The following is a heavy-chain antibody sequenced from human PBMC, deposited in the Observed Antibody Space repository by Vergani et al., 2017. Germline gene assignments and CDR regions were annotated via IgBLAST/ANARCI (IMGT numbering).Heavy chain of an antibody. V-gene: IGHV3-48*01. Sequence: EVQLVESGGGLVQPGGSLRLSCAASGFTFSSYSMNWVRQAPGKGLEWVSYISSSSSTIYYADSVKGRFTISRDNAKNSLYLQMNSLRAEDTAVYYCARGGGYSSSWYFFAFDIWGQGTMVTVSS. CDR2: ISSSSSTI. J-gene: IGHJ3*02. CDR3: ARGGGYSSSWYFFAFDI. D-gene: IGHD6-13*01. CDR1: GFTFSSYS.